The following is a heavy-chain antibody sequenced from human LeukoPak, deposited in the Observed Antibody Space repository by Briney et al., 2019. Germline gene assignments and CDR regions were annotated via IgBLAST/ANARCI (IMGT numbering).Heavy chain of an antibody. V-gene: IGHV3-7*01. CDR3: AKAQGGYSYGGQFDY. D-gene: IGHD5-18*01. CDR1: GFTFSSYW. CDR2: IKQDGSEK. Sequence: GGSLRLSCAASGFTFSSYWMSWVRQAPGKGLGWVANIKQDGSEKYYVDSVKGRFTISRDNAKNSLYLQMNSLRAEDTAVYYCAKAQGGYSYGGQFDYWGQGTLVTVSS. J-gene: IGHJ4*02.